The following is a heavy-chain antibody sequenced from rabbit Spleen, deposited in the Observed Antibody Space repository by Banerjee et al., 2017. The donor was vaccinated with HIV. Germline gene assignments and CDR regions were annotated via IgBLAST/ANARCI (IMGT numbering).Heavy chain of an antibody. J-gene: IGHJ3*01. CDR2: INIVTGKS. V-gene: IGHV1S45*01. CDR3: ARDVTNVIGWNFGL. Sequence: QQQLVESGGGLVKPGASLTLTCKASGFSFSDRDVMCWVRQAPGKGLEWITCINIVTGKSVYASWVSGRFIMSRTSSTTVTLQMTSLTVADTATYFCARDVTNVIGWNFGLWGQGTLVTVS. D-gene: IGHD1-1*01. CDR1: GFSFSDRDV.